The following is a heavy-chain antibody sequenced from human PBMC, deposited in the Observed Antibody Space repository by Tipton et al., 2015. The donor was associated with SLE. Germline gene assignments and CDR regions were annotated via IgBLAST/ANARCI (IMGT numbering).Heavy chain of an antibody. CDR1: GGSFSGYY. CDR3: ARQEMATIRAFDI. V-gene: IGHV4-34*01. D-gene: IGHD5-24*01. Sequence: TLSLTCAVYGGSFSGYYWSWIRQPPGKGLEWIGEINHSGSTSYNPSLKSRVTISVDTSKNQFPLKLSSVTAADTAVYYCARQEMATIRAFDIWGQGTMVPVSS. J-gene: IGHJ3*02. CDR2: INHSGST.